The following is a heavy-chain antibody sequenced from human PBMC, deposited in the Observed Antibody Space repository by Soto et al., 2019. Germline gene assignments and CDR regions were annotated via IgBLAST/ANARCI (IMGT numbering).Heavy chain of an antibody. V-gene: IGHV4-34*01. CDR3: ARGSLRLSVVVAATVGLFDI. D-gene: IGHD2-15*01. CDR2: INHSGST. Sequence: SETLSLTCAVYGGSFSGYYWSWIRQPSGKGLEWIGEINHSGSTNYNPSLKSRVTISVDTSKNQFSLKLSSVTAADTAVYYCARGSLRLSVVVAATVGLFDIWGQGTMVPVSS. CDR1: GGSFSGYY. J-gene: IGHJ3*02.